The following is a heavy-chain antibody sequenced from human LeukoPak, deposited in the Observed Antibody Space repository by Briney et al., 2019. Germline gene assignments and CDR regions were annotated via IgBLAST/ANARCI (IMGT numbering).Heavy chain of an antibody. V-gene: IGHV3-11*04. J-gene: IGHJ4*02. Sequence: GGSLRLSCTGAGFTFSNAWMSWVRQAPGKGLEWVSYISSSGSTIYYADSVKGRFTISRDSAKNSLYLQMNSLRAEDTAVYYCARVWYSGSYPVDYWGQGTLVTVSS. D-gene: IGHD1-26*01. CDR3: ARVWYSGSYPVDY. CDR1: GFTFSNAW. CDR2: ISSSGSTI.